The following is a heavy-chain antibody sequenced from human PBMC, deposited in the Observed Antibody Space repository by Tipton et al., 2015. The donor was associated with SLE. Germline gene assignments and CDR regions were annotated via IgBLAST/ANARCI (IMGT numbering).Heavy chain of an antibody. CDR1: GGSISTYQ. J-gene: IGHJ6*03. V-gene: IGHV4-59*01. CDR3: ARVPAVYYYYMDV. D-gene: IGHD2-2*01. CDR2: IYYSGNT. Sequence: TLSLTCTVSGGSISTYQWSWIRQPPGKGLEWIGYIYYSGNTNYNPPLESRVTMSVDRSKNQFSLHLNSLTAADTAVYYCARVPAVYYYYMDVWGKGTTVTVSS.